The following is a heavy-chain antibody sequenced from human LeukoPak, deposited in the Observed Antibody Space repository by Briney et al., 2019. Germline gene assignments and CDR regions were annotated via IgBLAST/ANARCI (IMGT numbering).Heavy chain of an antibody. V-gene: IGHV3-30-3*01. CDR1: GFTFSSCA. Sequence: GRSLRLSCAASGFTFSSCATHWVRQAPGRGLAWVVVISYDGSNKYYADSVKGRFTISRDNSKNTLYLQMNSLRAEDTAVYYCARNYDFWSGSLGRGDHYYGMDVWGQGATVTVSS. CDR3: ARNYDFWSGSLGRGDHYYGMDV. D-gene: IGHD3-3*01. CDR2: ISYDGSNK. J-gene: IGHJ6*02.